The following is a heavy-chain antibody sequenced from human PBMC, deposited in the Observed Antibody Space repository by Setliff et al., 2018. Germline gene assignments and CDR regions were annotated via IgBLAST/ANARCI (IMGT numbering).Heavy chain of an antibody. CDR3: ARDLGHGGDSDY. CDR2: VYYSGNT. D-gene: IGHD2-21*02. Sequence: SETLSLTCTVSGYSISSGYYWGWIRQPPGKGLEWIGCVYYSGNTYYSPSLKSRVTISRDTSKNQVSLKLNSVTATDTAVYYCARDLGHGGDSDYWGQGILVTVSS. V-gene: IGHV4-38-2*02. J-gene: IGHJ4*02. CDR1: GYSISSGYY.